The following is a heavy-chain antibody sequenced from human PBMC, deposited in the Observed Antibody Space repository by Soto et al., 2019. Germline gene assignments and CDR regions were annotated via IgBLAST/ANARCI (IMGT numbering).Heavy chain of an antibody. CDR2: IWYDGSNK. CDR3: ARDRIAAAAPTFFFDY. V-gene: IGHV3-33*01. CDR1: GFTFSSYG. D-gene: IGHD6-13*01. Sequence: PGGSLRLSCAASGFTFSSYGMHWVRQAPGKGLEWVAVIWYDGSNKYYADSVKGRFTISRDNSKNTLYLQMNSLRAEDTAVYYCARDRIAAAAPTFFFDYWGQGTLVTGSS. J-gene: IGHJ4*02.